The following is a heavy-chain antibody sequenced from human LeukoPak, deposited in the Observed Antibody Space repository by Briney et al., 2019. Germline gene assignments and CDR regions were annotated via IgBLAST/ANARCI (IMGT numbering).Heavy chain of an antibody. V-gene: IGHV3-15*01. CDR2: IKSKTDGGTT. Sequence: PGGCLRLSCAASGFTFSNAWMSWVRQAPGKGLEWVGRIKSKTDGGTTDYAAPLKGRFTISRDDSKNTLYLQMNSLKTEDTAVYYCTRAAWGGYYWFDPWGQGTLVTVSS. D-gene: IGHD2-21*01. CDR3: TRAAWGGYYWFDP. J-gene: IGHJ5*02. CDR1: GFTFSNAW.